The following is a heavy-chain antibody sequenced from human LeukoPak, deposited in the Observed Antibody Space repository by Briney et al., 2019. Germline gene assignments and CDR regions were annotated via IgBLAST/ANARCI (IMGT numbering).Heavy chain of an antibody. CDR1: GGSFSGYY. D-gene: IGHD2-15*01. Sequence: PSETLSLTCAVYGGSFSGYYWSWIRQPPGKGLERIGEINHRGSTNYNPSLKSRVTISVDTSKNQFSLKLSSVTAADTAVYYCARARPCSGGSCYSGGYFDYWGQGTLVTVSS. V-gene: IGHV4-34*01. CDR2: INHRGST. J-gene: IGHJ4*02. CDR3: ARARPCSGGSCYSGGYFDY.